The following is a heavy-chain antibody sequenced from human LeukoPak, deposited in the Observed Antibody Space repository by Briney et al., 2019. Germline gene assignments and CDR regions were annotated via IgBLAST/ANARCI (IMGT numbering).Heavy chain of an antibody. J-gene: IGHJ4*02. CDR1: GFTFSSYG. V-gene: IGHV3-30*18. CDR3: AKDRGDGATHFFDY. Sequence: GGSLRLSCAASGFTFSSYGMHWVRQAPGKGLEWVAVISYDGSNKYYADSVKGRFTISRDNSKNTLYLQMNSLRAEDTAVYYCAKDRGDGATHFFDYWGRGTLVTVSS. CDR2: ISYDGSNK. D-gene: IGHD1-26*01.